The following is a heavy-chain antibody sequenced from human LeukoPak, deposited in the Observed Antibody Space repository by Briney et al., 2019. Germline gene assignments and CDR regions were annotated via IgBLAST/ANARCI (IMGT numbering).Heavy chain of an antibody. CDR2: ISYDGSNK. D-gene: IGHD3-22*01. J-gene: IGHJ5*02. Sequence: GGSLRLSCAASGFTFSSYATHWVRQAPGKGLEWVAVISYDGSNKYYADSVKGQFTISRDNSKNTLYLQMNSLRAEDTAVYYCASPHYYDSRGPWGQGTLVTVSS. V-gene: IGHV3-30-3*01. CDR1: GFTFSSYA. CDR3: ASPHYYDSRGP.